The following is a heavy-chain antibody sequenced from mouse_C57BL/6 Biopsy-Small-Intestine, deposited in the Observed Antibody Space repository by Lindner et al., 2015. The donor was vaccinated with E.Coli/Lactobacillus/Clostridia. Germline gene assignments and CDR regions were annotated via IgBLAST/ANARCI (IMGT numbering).Heavy chain of an antibody. Sequence: VQLQESGPVLVKPGPSVKISCKASGFTFTDYYMHWVKQSHGKSLEWIGLVYPYNGGTSYNQKFKGKATLTVDTSSSTAYMEPNSLTSEDSAVYYCARSIYYDYDGYAMDYWGQGTSVTVSS. CDR1: GFTFTDYY. D-gene: IGHD2-4*01. CDR3: ARSIYYDYDGYAMDY. J-gene: IGHJ4*01. V-gene: IGHV1-36*01. CDR2: VYPYNGGT.